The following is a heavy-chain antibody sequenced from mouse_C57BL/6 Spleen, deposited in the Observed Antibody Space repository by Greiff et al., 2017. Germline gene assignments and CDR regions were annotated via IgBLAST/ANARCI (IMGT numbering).Heavy chain of an antibody. D-gene: IGHD3-2*02. CDR2: INPGSGGT. V-gene: IGHV1-54*01. J-gene: IGHJ4*01. CDR3: ARSGYYAMDY. CDR1: GYAFTNYL. Sequence: VQRVESGAELVRPGTSVKVSCKASGYAFTNYLIEWVKQRPGQGLEWIGVINPGSGGTNYNEKFKGKATLTADKSSSTAYMQLSSLTSEDSAVYFCARSGYYAMDYWGQGTSVTVSS.